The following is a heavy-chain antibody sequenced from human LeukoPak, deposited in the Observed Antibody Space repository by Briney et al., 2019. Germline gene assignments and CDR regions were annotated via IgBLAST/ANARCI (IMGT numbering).Heavy chain of an antibody. J-gene: IGHJ4*02. V-gene: IGHV4-34*01. D-gene: IGHD6-13*01. CDR2: INHSGST. CDR3: ARRWYTSDY. CDR1: GGSFSGYY. Sequence: PSETLSLTCAVYGGSFSGYYWSWIRQPPGKGLEWIGEINHSGSTNYNPSLKSRVTISVDTSKNQFSLKLSSVTAADTAVYYCARRWYTSDYWGQGTLVTVSS.